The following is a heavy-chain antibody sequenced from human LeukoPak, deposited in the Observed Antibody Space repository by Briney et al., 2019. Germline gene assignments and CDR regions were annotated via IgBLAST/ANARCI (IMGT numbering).Heavy chain of an antibody. V-gene: IGHV3-33*01. J-gene: IGHJ4*02. CDR2: IWYDGSDK. Sequence: GRSLRLSCAASGFTFSSYGMHWVRQAPGKGLEWVAVIWYDGSDKYYADSVKGRFTISRDNSKNTLYLQMNSLRAEDTAVYYCAREEGPIVVVTAFDYWGQGTLVTVSS. CDR1: GFTFSSYG. D-gene: IGHD2-21*02. CDR3: AREEGPIVVVTAFDY.